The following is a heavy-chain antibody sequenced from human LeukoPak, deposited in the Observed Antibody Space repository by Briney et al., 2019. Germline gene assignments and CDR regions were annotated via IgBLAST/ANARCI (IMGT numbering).Heavy chain of an antibody. Sequence: ASVNVSCKASGYTFISYYIHWVRQATGQGLDRMGMIIPSDGNTIYAQKFQGRVTMTRDTSTTTVHMELSSLRSEDTAVYYCARWDYYDRSANDYWGQGTQVTVSS. J-gene: IGHJ4*02. CDR3: ARWDYYDRSANDY. D-gene: IGHD3-22*01. V-gene: IGHV1-46*01. CDR1: GYTFISYY. CDR2: IIPSDGNT.